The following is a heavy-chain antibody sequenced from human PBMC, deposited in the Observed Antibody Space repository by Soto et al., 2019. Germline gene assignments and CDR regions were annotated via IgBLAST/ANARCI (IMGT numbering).Heavy chain of an antibody. D-gene: IGHD5-18*01. V-gene: IGHV3-13*04. CDR2: IGTAGDT. Sequence: EVQLVESGGGLVQPGGSLRLSCAASGFTFSSCDMHWVRQATGKGLEWVSAIGTAGDTYYPGSVKGRFTISRENAKNSLYLQMNSLRARDTAVYYCARADTRDGYYFDYWGQGTLVTVSS. J-gene: IGHJ4*02. CDR3: ARADTRDGYYFDY. CDR1: GFTFSSCD.